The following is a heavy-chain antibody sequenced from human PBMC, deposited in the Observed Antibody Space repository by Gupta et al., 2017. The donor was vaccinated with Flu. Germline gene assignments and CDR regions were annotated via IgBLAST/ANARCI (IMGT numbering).Heavy chain of an antibody. Sequence: EVRLVGTGGGLVQPGGPTRSSCAASGLSSTDYAMTWARRAPGEGPEWSSYNSASSGKIDYADSVQNRFTISRDNAKNSLYLQMNSLRAEDTAVYYCARDPSLSSSWYRHFDYWGQGILVTVSS. CDR1: GLSSTDYA. CDR2: NSASSGKI. CDR3: ARDPSLSSSWYRHFDY. J-gene: IGHJ4*02. D-gene: IGHD6-13*01. V-gene: IGHV3-48*01.